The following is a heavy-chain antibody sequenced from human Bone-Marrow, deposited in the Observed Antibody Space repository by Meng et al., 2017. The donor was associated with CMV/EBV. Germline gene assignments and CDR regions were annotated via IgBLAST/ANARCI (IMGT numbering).Heavy chain of an antibody. V-gene: IGHV3-74*01. CDR3: ARGDIVVVPAAICAFDI. CDR1: GFRFTTYW. J-gene: IGHJ3*02. CDR2: VNNDGSST. Sequence: GESLKISCAASGFRFTTYWMFWVRQAPGKGLVWVSYVNNDGSSTNYADSVKGRFTISRDNAKNSLYLQMNSLRAEDTAVYYCARGDIVVVPAAICAFDIWGQGTMVTVSS. D-gene: IGHD2-2*01.